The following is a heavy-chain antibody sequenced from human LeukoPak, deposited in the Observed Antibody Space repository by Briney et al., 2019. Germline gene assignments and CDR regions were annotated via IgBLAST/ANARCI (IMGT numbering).Heavy chain of an antibody. Sequence: PGGSLRLSCAASGFTLSSYSMNWVRQAPGKGLEWVSSISSSSSYIYYADSVKGRFTISRDNAKNSLYLQMNSLRAEDTAVYYCARDPLRSYNWFDPWGQGTLVTVSS. CDR3: ARDPLRSYNWFDP. V-gene: IGHV3-21*01. CDR1: GFTLSSYS. J-gene: IGHJ5*02. CDR2: ISSSSSYI.